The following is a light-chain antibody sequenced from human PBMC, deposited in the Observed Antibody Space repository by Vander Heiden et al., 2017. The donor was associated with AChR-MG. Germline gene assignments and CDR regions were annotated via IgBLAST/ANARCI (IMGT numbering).Light chain of an antibody. CDR1: RDISNY. Sequence: IQMTQSPCSLSASVGHRVTITCQASRDISNYLNWYQQKPGKAPKLLIYEASNRETGVPARLSGSGSGTDFTFTISSRQPEDIATYYCQQYDNLPYTFGKGTKVEIK. CDR3: QQYDNLPYT. CDR2: EAS. V-gene: IGKV1-33*01. J-gene: IGKJ2*01.